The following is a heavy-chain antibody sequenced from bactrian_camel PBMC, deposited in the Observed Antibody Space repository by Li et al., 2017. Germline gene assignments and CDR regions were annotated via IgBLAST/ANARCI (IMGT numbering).Heavy chain of an antibody. CDR2: INASGGTT. J-gene: IGHJ6*01. V-gene: IGHV3S40*01. CDR1: GFTFRIAE. CDR3: AARSIFYTGGYYYTAFRY. Sequence: VQLVESGGGLVQPGGSLRLSCAASGFTFRIAEMSWVRQAPGKGLEWVSDINASGGTTYYADSVKGRFTISRDNAKKTLYLQMNSLKPEDTAMYYCAARSIFYTGGYYYTAFRYWGQGTQVTVS. D-gene: IGHD2*01.